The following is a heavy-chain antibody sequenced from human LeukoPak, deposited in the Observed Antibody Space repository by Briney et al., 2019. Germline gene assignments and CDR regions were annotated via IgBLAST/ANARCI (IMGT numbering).Heavy chain of an antibody. J-gene: IGHJ4*02. CDR3: ASGGTSDWSRN. Sequence: ASVKVSCKASGYTFTAYYMHWVRQAPGQGLEWMGWINPNSGVTTFAQKFQGRVTMTRDTSISTAYMEVSRLRSDDTAVYYCASGGTSDWSRNWGQGTLVTVSS. CDR1: GYTFTAYY. V-gene: IGHV1-2*02. CDR2: INPNSGVT. D-gene: IGHD6-19*01.